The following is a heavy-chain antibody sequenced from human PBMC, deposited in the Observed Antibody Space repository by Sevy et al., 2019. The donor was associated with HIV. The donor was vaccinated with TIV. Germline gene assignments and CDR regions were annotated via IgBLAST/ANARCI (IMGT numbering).Heavy chain of an antibody. D-gene: IGHD6-19*01. V-gene: IGHV4-39*01. CDR1: GGSISRSSYY. J-gene: IGHJ2*01. Sequence: SETLSLTCTVSGGSISRSSYYWGWVRQPPGKGLESIGSIYSTWSTSYDPSLKSRATLSADTSKNQFSLKLDSVSAADTAIYYCATPGGSDWYEGSGGYFDLWGRGALVTVSS. CDR2: IYSTWST. CDR3: ATPGGSDWYEGSGGYFDL.